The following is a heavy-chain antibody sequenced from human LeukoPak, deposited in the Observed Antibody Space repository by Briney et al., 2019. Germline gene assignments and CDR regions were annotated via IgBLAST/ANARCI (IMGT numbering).Heavy chain of an antibody. V-gene: IGHV3-33*01. Sequence: GGSLRLSCAASGFTFSSYGMHWVRQAPGKGLEWVAVIWYDGSNKYYADSVKGRFTISRDISKNTLYLQMNSLRAEDTAVYYCARGYDFWSGYYFDYWGQGTLVTVSS. CDR3: ARGYDFWSGYYFDY. J-gene: IGHJ4*02. D-gene: IGHD3-3*01. CDR1: GFTFSSYG. CDR2: IWYDGSNK.